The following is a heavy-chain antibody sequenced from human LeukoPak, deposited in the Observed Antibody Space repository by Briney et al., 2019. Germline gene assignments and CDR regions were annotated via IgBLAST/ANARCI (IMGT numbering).Heavy chain of an antibody. D-gene: IGHD3-16*01. V-gene: IGHV1-24*01. CDR2: FDPEDGET. CDR1: GYTLTELS. CDR3: ATSTYYDYVWGSYRLDT. J-gene: IGHJ5*02. Sequence: ASVKVPCKVSGYTLTELSMHWVRQAPGKGLEWMGGFDPEDGETIYAQKFQGRVTMTEDTSTDTAYRELSSLRSEDTAVYYCATSTYYDYVWGSYRLDTWGQGTLVTVSS.